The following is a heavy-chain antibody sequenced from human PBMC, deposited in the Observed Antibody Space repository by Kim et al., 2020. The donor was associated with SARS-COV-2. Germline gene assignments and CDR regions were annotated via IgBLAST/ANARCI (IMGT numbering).Heavy chain of an antibody. J-gene: IGHJ3*02. CDR1: GGSFSGYY. Sequence: SETLSLTCAVYGGSFSGYYWSWIRQPPGKGLEWIGEINHSGSTNYNPSLKSRVTISVDTSKNQFSLKLSSVTAADTAVYYCARVGYDFWSGYYTWIGAFDIWGQGTMVTVSS. CDR3: ARVGYDFWSGYYTWIGAFDI. D-gene: IGHD3-3*01. V-gene: IGHV4-34*01. CDR2: INHSGST.